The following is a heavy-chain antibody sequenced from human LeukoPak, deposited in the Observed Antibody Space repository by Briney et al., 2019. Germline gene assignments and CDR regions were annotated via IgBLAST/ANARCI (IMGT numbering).Heavy chain of an antibody. Sequence: SETLSLTCAVYGGSFSGYYWSWIRQPPGKGLEWIGEINHSGSTNYNPSLKSRVTISVDTSKNQFSLKLSSVTAADTAVYYCARLSRKRQWSSKAHPSFDHWGQGTLVTVSS. CDR3: ARLSRKRQWSSKAHPSFDH. J-gene: IGHJ4*02. CDR1: GGSFSGYY. D-gene: IGHD6-19*01. CDR2: INHSGST. V-gene: IGHV4-34*01.